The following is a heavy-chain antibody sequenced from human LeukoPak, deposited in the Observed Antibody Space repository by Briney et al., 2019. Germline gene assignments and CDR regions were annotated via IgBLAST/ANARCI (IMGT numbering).Heavy chain of an antibody. V-gene: IGHV4-34*01. CDR2: INHSGST. D-gene: IGHD2-2*01. J-gene: IGHJ4*02. Sequence: PSETLSLTCAVYGGSFSGYYWSWIRQPPGKGLEWIGEINHSGSTNYNPSLKSRVTISVDTSKNQFSLKLSSVTAADTAVYYCARGQLPKPSFDYWGQGTLVTVSS. CDR3: ARGQLPKPSFDY. CDR1: GGSFSGYY.